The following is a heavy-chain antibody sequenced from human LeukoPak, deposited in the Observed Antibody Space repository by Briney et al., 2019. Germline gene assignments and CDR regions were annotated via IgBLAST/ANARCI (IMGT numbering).Heavy chain of an antibody. V-gene: IGHV4-4*02. CDR1: GGSISSSNW. Sequence: SGTLSLTCAVSGGSISSSNWWGWVRQPPGKGLEWIGEIYHSGSTNYNPSLKSRVTISVDTSKNQFSLKLSSVTAADTAVYYCARDRPEVIGAFDIWGQGTMVTVSS. D-gene: IGHD3-22*01. J-gene: IGHJ3*02. CDR2: IYHSGST. CDR3: ARDRPEVIGAFDI.